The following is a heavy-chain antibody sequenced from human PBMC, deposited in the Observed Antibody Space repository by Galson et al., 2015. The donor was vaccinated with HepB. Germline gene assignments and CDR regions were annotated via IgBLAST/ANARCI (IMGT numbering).Heavy chain of an antibody. D-gene: IGHD6-19*01. CDR2: IYYSGST. J-gene: IGHJ6*02. Sequence: SETLSLTCTVSGGSISSYYWSWIRQPPGKGLEWIGYIYYSGSTNYNPSLKSRVTISVDTSKNQFSLKLSSVTAADTAVYYCARHSRGKERSSGWKGTYYYYYGMDVWGQGTTVTVSS. CDR3: ARHSRGKERSSGWKGTYYYYYGMDV. CDR1: GGSISSYY. V-gene: IGHV4-59*08.